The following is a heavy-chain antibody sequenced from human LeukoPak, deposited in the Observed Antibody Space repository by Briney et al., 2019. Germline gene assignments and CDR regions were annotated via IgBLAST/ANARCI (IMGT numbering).Heavy chain of an antibody. V-gene: IGHV3-20*04. Sequence: GGSLRLSCAASGFTFDGHGMNWVRQAPGKGLEWVSGVSRSGGSTGYADSVKGRFTISRDNSKNTLSLQMNSLRAEDRAVYYCARDRGYGGYDPLGVFDYWGQGTLVTVSS. CDR3: ARDRGYGGYDPLGVFDY. D-gene: IGHD5-12*01. CDR1: GFTFDGHG. CDR2: VSRSGGST. J-gene: IGHJ4*02.